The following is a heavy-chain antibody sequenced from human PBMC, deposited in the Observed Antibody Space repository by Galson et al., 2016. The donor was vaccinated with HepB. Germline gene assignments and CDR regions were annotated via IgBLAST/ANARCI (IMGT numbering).Heavy chain of an antibody. CDR3: ARGLPVVVAGYFDY. Sequence: SETLSLTCAVYGGSFSAYYWSWIRQPPGKGLEWIGEINHSGSTNYNPSLKSRVTISVDRSKNQFSLKLSSVTAADTAVYYCARGLPVVVAGYFDYWGQGTLVTVFS. D-gene: IGHD2-15*01. CDR1: GGSFSAYY. CDR2: INHSGST. J-gene: IGHJ4*02. V-gene: IGHV4-34*01.